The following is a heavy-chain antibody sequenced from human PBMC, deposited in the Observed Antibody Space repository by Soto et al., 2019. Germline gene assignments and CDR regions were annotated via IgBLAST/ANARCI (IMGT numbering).Heavy chain of an antibody. Sequence: EVQLLESGGGLVQPGGSLRLSCAASGFTFSTYAMTWIRQAPGKGLAWVSSVTNSGSNTYHADSVKGLFTISRDNSKKMLFLQMNSLRAADTALYYCAKDLAATATGDSFDIWGQGTMVTVSS. CDR3: AKDLAATATGDSFDI. V-gene: IGHV3-23*01. D-gene: IGHD1-1*01. J-gene: IGHJ3*02. CDR1: GFTFSTYA. CDR2: VTNSGSNT.